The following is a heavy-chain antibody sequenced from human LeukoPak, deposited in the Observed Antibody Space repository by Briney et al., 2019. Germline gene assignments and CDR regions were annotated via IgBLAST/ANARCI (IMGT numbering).Heavy chain of an antibody. CDR1: GLTFSSYS. J-gene: IGHJ3*02. CDR2: ICSSSSSI. CDR3: ARETMEAFDI. Sequence: GGSLRLSCAASGLTFSSYSMNWVRQAPGKGLEWVSYICSSSSSIYYADSVKGRFTISRDNPKNSLYLQLNSLRAEDTAVYYCARETMEAFDIWGQGTMITVSS. V-gene: IGHV3-21*01. D-gene: IGHD3-10*01.